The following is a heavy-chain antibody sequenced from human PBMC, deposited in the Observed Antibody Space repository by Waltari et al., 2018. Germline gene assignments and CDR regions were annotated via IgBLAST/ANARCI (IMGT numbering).Heavy chain of an antibody. CDR2: INHSGST. V-gene: IGHV4-34*01. J-gene: IGHJ6*02. D-gene: IGHD3-10*01. Sequence: QVQLQQWGAGLLKPSEPLSLTCAVYGGSFSGYYWSWIRQPPGKGLEWIGEINHSGSTNYNPSLKSRVTISVDTSKNQFSLKLSSVTAADTAVYYCASESGTRPYYYYGMDVWGQGTTVTVSS. CDR1: GGSFSGYY. CDR3: ASESGTRPYYYYGMDV.